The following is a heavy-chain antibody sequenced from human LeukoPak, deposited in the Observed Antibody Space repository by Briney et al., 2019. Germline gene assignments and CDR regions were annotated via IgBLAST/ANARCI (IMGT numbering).Heavy chain of an antibody. Sequence: ASVKVSCKASGYTFINYGFSWVRQAPGQGLEWMGWISAYKGNTNYLQKFHGRVTMTTDTSTNTVYMELRSLRSDDTAVYYCARVSTNSRVAGYDPQWYFDLWGRGTPVTVSP. V-gene: IGHV1-18*04. CDR2: ISAYKGNT. D-gene: IGHD5-12*01. CDR3: ARVSTNSRVAGYDPQWYFDL. J-gene: IGHJ2*01. CDR1: GYTFINYG.